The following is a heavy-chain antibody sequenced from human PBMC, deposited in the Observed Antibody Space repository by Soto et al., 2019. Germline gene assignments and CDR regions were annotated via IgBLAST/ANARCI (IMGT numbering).Heavy chain of an antibody. CDR2: ISHDGSNK. Sequence: QVQLVESGGGVVQPGRSLRLSCAASGFTFSSYGMHWVRQAPGKGLEWVAVISHDGSNKDYADSVKGRFTISRDNSKNTLYLQMNSLRAEDTAVYYCAKWDSGYENFDYWGQGTLVTVSS. CDR3: AKWDSGYENFDY. D-gene: IGHD5-12*01. V-gene: IGHV3-30*18. J-gene: IGHJ4*02. CDR1: GFTFSSYG.